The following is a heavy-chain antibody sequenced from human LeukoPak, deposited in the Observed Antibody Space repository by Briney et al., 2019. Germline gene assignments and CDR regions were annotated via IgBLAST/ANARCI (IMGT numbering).Heavy chain of an antibody. J-gene: IGHJ6*02. CDR1: GFTFSSYR. Sequence: GGSLRLSCAASGFTFSSYRMNWVRQAPGKGLEWVSSISSSSSYIYYADSVKGRFTISRDNAKNSLYLQMNSLRAEDTAVYYCASRGVAATGGYYYYGMDVWGQGTTVTVSS. D-gene: IGHD2-15*01. CDR3: ASRGVAATGGYYYYGMDV. V-gene: IGHV3-21*01. CDR2: ISSSSSYI.